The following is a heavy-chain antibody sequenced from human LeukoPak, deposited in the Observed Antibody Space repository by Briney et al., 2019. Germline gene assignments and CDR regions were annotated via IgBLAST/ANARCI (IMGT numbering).Heavy chain of an antibody. V-gene: IGHV1-2*02. CDR3: AREHDYVWGSYPQTRFDY. J-gene: IGHJ4*02. Sequence: ASVTVSCEASVYTLIDYYIYWVRQAPGQGLEWLGWINPNSGGTNYAQKFQGRVTMTRDTSISTAYMELSRLRSDDTAVYYCAREHDYVWGSYPQTRFDYWGQGTLVTVSS. D-gene: IGHD3-16*02. CDR1: VYTLIDYY. CDR2: INPNSGGT.